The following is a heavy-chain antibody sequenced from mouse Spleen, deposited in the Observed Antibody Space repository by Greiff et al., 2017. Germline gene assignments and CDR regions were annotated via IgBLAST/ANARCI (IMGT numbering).Heavy chain of an antibody. J-gene: IGHJ2*01. D-gene: IGHD2-3*01. CDR1: GFTFSSYA. CDR3: ASIYDGYLYYFDY. CDR2: ISSGGGNT. Sequence: EVNLVESGGGLVKLGGSLKLSCAASGFTFSSYAMSWVRQTPEKRLEWVATISSGGGNTYYPDSVKGRFTISRDNAKNTLYLQMSSLKSEDTAMYYCASIYDGYLYYFDYWGQGTTLTVSS. V-gene: IGHV5-9*04.